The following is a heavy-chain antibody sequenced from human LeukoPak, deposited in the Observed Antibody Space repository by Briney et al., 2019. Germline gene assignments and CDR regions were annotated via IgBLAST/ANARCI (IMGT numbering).Heavy chain of an antibody. V-gene: IGHV3-48*04. CDR2: ISSSSSTI. Sequence: GGSLRLSCVASGFTFSSYSMNWVRQAPGKGLEWVSYISSSSSTIYYADSVKGRFTISRDNAKNSLYLQMNSLRAEDTAVYYCARESVAAAGDYWGQGTLVTVSS. D-gene: IGHD6-13*01. J-gene: IGHJ4*02. CDR1: GFTFSSYS. CDR3: ARESVAAAGDY.